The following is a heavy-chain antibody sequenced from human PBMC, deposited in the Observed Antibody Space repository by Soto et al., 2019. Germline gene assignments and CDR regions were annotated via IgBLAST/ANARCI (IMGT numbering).Heavy chain of an antibody. Sequence: SETLSLTCTVSGGTISSWYWSWIRQPPGKGLEWIGYIYYSGSTNCNPSLKSRVTISVDTSKNQFSLKLSSVTAADTAVYYCATRYGTAIDYWGQGTLVTVS. V-gene: IGHV4-59*08. D-gene: IGHD3-16*01. CDR2: IYYSGST. J-gene: IGHJ4*02. CDR3: ATRYGTAIDY. CDR1: GGTISSWY.